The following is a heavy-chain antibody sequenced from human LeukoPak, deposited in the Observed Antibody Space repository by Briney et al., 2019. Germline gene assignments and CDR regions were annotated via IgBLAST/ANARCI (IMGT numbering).Heavy chain of an antibody. Sequence: GGTLRLSCAASGFSLTTYGMSWVRQSPGKGLEWVSGIGGYDGSTYYADSLKGRFTISKDTSKNTLYLQMNSLTAGDTAVYYCAKDSHSGYFDYWGQGTLVTVSS. J-gene: IGHJ4*02. CDR1: GFSLTTYG. V-gene: IGHV3-23*01. CDR3: AKDSHSGYFDY. CDR2: IGGYDGST. D-gene: IGHD1-26*01.